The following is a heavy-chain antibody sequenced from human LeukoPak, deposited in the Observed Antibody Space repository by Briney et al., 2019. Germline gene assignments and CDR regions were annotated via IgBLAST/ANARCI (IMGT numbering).Heavy chain of an antibody. V-gene: IGHV3-73*01. CDR1: GFTFSGSA. CDR3: TSRFDP. Sequence: GGSLKLSCAASGFTFSGSAMHWVRQASGKGLEWVGRIRSKANSYATEYAASVKGRFNISRDDSKDTAYLQMNSLKTEDTAVYYCTSRFDPWGQGTLVTVSS. J-gene: IGHJ5*02. CDR2: IRSKANSYAT.